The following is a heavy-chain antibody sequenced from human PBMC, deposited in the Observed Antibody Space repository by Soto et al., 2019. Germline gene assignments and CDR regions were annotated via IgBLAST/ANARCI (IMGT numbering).Heavy chain of an antibody. J-gene: IGHJ3*02. CDR2: IWYDGSNK. CDR1: GFTFSSYG. Sequence: QVQLVESGGGVVQPGRSLRLSCAASGFTFSSYGMHWVRQAPGKGLEWVAVIWYDGSNKYYADSVKGRFTISRDNSKNTLYLQMNSLRAEDTAVYYCARDRGSHPPDAFDIWGQGTMVTVSS. CDR3: ARDRGSHPPDAFDI. D-gene: IGHD3-16*02. V-gene: IGHV3-33*01.